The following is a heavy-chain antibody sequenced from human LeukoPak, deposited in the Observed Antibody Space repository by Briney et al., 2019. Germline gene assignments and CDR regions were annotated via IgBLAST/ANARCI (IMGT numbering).Heavy chain of an antibody. CDR3: VRDSDRRSDC. V-gene: IGHV3-7*03. CDR2: IKAAGSEK. D-gene: IGHD3-22*01. J-gene: IGHJ4*02. Sequence: GGSLRLSCAASGSILTSYWMSWVRQTPGKGLEWVASIKAAGSEKFHVDSVKGRFTISRDDAKNSLYLQMNSLRVEDAALYYCVRDSDRRSDCWGQGTLVTVSS. CDR1: GSILTSYW.